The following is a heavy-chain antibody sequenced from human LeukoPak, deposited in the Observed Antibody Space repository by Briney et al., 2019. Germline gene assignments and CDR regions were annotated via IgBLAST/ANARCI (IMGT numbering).Heavy chain of an antibody. V-gene: IGHV3-48*03. CDR3: ARGLSGSYIDY. J-gene: IGHJ4*02. CDR1: GFTFSSYE. D-gene: IGHD1-26*01. Sequence: GGSLRLSCAASGFTFSSYEMNWVRQAPGKGLEWVSYISSSGGTIYYADSVKGRFTISRDSAKNSLYLQMSSLRAEDTAVYYCARGLSGSYIDYWGLGSLVTVSS. CDR2: ISSSGGTI.